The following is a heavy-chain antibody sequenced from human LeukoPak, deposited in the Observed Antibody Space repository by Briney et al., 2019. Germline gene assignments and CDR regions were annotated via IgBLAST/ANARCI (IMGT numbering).Heavy chain of an antibody. V-gene: IGHV4-59*01. CDR3: ARGFSSEAWFDP. D-gene: IGHD6-19*01. CDR2: IYYSGST. J-gene: IGHJ5*02. Sequence: SETLSLTCTVSGGSISSYYWSWIRQPPGKGLEWIGYIYYSGSTNYNPSLKSRVTISIDTFKSQFSLKLSSVTAADTAVFYCARGFSSEAWFDPWGQGTLVTVSS. CDR1: GGSISSYY.